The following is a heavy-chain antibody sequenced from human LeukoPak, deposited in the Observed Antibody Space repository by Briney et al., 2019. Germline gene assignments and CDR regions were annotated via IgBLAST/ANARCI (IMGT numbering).Heavy chain of an antibody. CDR2: IYYSGRT. J-gene: IGHJ4*02. Sequence: PSETLSLTCTVSGVSISSGNHFWGWIRQPPGKGLEWIGIIYYSGRTYFNPSLNSRVTISVDTSKNQFSLKLSSVTAADTAVYYCARRAYSSSSFDYWGQGTLVTVSS. V-gene: IGHV4-39*01. D-gene: IGHD6-6*01. CDR1: GVSISSGNHF. CDR3: ARRAYSSSSFDY.